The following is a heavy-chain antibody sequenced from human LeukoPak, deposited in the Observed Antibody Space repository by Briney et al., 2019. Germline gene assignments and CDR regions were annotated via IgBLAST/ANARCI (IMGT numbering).Heavy chain of an antibody. Sequence: KPSETLSLTCTVSGGSLSNYYWSWIRQPPEKGLEWIGYIYNSGSSNHNPSLKSRVTISVDTSKSRFSLQLSSVAPADTAVYYCARRTGYYDGFDYWGQGTLVTVSS. J-gene: IGHJ4*02. V-gene: IGHV4-59*01. CDR1: GGSLSNYY. CDR2: IYNSGSS. CDR3: ARRTGYYDGFDY. D-gene: IGHD3/OR15-3a*01.